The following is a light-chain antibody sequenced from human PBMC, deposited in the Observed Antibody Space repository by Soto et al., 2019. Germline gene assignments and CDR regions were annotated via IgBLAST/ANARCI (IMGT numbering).Light chain of an antibody. Sequence: QSVLTQPPSVSGTPGQRVTISCSGSISNIGNNYVHWFQQLPGTAPKVLSNRNNQRPSGVPDRFSGSKSGTSASLAISGLRSEAEAEYYCAAWDDTVRSYVFGTGTKVSVL. CDR2: RNN. J-gene: IGLJ1*01. V-gene: IGLV1-47*01. CDR3: AAWDDTVRSYV. CDR1: ISNIGNNY.